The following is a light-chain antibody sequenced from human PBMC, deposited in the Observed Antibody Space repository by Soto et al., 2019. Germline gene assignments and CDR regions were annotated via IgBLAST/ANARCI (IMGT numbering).Light chain of an antibody. J-gene: IGKJ4*01. CDR1: QTVRNNY. V-gene: IGKV3D-20*02. Sequence: EFVLTQSPGTLSLSPGERATLSCRASQTVRNNYLAWYQQKPGQAPRLLIYDASSRATGIPDRFSGSGSGTEFTLTVNSLQSEDFAVYYCQQYNNWPLTFGGGTKVDIK. CDR3: QQYNNWPLT. CDR2: DAS.